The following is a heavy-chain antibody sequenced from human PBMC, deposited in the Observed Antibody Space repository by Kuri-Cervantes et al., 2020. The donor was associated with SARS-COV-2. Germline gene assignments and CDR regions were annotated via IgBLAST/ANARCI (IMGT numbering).Heavy chain of an antibody. Sequence: ESLKISCTVSGGSISSSSYYWGWIRQPPGKGLEWIGSIYYSGSTNYNPSLKSRVTISVDTSKNQFSLKLSSVTAADTAVYYCARGDSSRGHYYYYYGMGVWGQGTTVTVSS. D-gene: IGHD6-19*01. J-gene: IGHJ6*02. CDR2: IYYSGST. V-gene: IGHV4-39*07. CDR1: GGSISSSSYY. CDR3: ARGDSSRGHYYYYYGMGV.